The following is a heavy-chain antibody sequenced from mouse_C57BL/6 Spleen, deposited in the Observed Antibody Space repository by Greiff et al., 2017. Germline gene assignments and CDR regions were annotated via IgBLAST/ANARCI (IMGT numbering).Heavy chain of an antibody. CDR3: ARRAPYYGSSYDYAMDY. CDR1: GFSLSTSGMG. J-gene: IGHJ4*01. D-gene: IGHD1-1*01. Sequence: QVQLKECGPGILQSSQTLSLTCSFSGFSLSTSGMGVSWIRQPSGKGLEWLAHIYWDDDKRYNPSLKSRLTISKDTSRNQVFLKITSVDTADTATYYCARRAPYYGSSYDYAMDYWGQGTSVTVSS. CDR2: IYWDDDK. V-gene: IGHV8-12*01.